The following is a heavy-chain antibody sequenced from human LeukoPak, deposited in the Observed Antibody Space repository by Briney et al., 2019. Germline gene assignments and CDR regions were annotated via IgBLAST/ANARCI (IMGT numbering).Heavy chain of an antibody. D-gene: IGHD1-26*01. J-gene: IGHJ4*02. Sequence: SETLSLTCTVSGGSISSYYWSWIRQPPGKGLEWIGYIYYTGSTRYNSSLKSRVTISVDTSKNQFSLRLSSVTAADTAAYYSARLASGSYGPLTPFDYWGQGTLVTVSS. CDR2: IYYTGST. V-gene: IGHV4-59*08. CDR3: ARLASGSYGPLTPFDY. CDR1: GGSISSYY.